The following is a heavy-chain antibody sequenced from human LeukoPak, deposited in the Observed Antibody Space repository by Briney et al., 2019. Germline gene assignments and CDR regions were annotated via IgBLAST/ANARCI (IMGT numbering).Heavy chain of an antibody. J-gene: IGHJ4*02. CDR1: GGSISGYY. D-gene: IGHD1-7*01. V-gene: IGHV4-34*01. CDR3: ASGTNWNYGSYFDY. Sequence: SETLSLTCTVSGGSISGYYWSWIRQPPGKGLEWIGEINHSGSTNYNPSLKSRVTISVDTSKNQFSLKLSSVTAADTAVYYCASGTNWNYGSYFDYWGQGTLVTVSS. CDR2: INHSGST.